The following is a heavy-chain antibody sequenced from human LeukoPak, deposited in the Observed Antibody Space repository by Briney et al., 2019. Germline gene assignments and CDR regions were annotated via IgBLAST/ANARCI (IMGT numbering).Heavy chain of an antibody. J-gene: IGHJ5*02. Sequence: GGSLTLSCSASGFNFSSYEMNWVRQAPGKELEWVSYVSRSGSTIYYADSVKGRFNISRDNAKNSLSLQMNSLRAEDTAVYYCARDRRYCSSTSCSQNNWFDPWGQGTLVTVSS. CDR3: ARDRRYCSSTSCSQNNWFDP. CDR1: GFNFSSYE. D-gene: IGHD2-2*01. V-gene: IGHV3-48*03. CDR2: VSRSGSTI.